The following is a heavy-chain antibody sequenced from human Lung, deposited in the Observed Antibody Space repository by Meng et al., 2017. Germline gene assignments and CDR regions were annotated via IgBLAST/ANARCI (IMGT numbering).Heavy chain of an antibody. CDR2: IKSNPDGETI. V-gene: IGHV3-15*01. CDR3: SGHIDY. Sequence: EGRLVHAGAVLLKPGVSCELSCEGAGFSFSNAYMTWVRQVSVKRLEWVGGIKSNPDGETIDYAAPVKGRFPISRDDSTNTVYLQINSLKAEDTSVYYCSGHIDYWGQGTLVTVSS. J-gene: IGHJ4*02. CDR1: GFSFSNAY. D-gene: IGHD5-12*01.